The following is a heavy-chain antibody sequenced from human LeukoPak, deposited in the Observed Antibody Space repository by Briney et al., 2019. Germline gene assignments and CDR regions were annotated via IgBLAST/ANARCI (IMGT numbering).Heavy chain of an antibody. D-gene: IGHD6-6*01. CDR2: ISAYNGNT. CDR3: ARDLTPYSSSPPGFDY. J-gene: IGHJ4*02. Sequence: ASVKVSCKASGYTFSSYGISWVRQAPGQGLEWMGWISAYNGNTNYAQTVQGRVTMTRDTSASTAYMELRSLRSDDTAVYYCARDLTPYSSSPPGFDYWGQGTLVTVSS. CDR1: GYTFSSYG. V-gene: IGHV1-18*01.